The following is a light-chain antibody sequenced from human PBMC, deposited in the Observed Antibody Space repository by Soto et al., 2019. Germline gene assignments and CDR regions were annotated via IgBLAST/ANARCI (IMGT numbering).Light chain of an antibody. CDR2: GAS. CDR1: QSVASD. J-gene: IGKJ5*01. CDR3: QQYNSWIT. V-gene: IGKV3-15*01. Sequence: EIVMTQSPATLSVSPGERVTLSCRASQSVASDLAWYQQKPGQAPRLLMYGASTRATGTPARFSGSGSGTEFTLTISSLQSEDFAVYYCQQYNSWITFGQGTRLEIK.